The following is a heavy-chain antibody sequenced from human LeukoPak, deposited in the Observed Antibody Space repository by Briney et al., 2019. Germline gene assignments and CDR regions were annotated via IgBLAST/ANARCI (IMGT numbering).Heavy chain of an antibody. V-gene: IGHV4-39*01. CDR1: GGSISSSTYY. D-gene: IGHD2-15*01. J-gene: IGHJ6*02. CDR3: ATSGPGYYYGMDV. Sequence: SETLSLTCTVSGGSISSSTYYWGWIRQLPGKGLEWIGSIYYSGYTYHNPSLESRVTMSVDTSKNQFSLKLTSMTAADTAVYYCATSGPGYYYGMDVWGQGTTVTVSS. CDR2: IYYSGYT.